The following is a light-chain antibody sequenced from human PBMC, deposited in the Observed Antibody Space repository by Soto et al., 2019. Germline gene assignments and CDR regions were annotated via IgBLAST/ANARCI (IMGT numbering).Light chain of an antibody. CDR3: QHYNNLWV. Sequence: EIVMTQSPATLSVSPGERVTLSCRASQSVRTNLAWYQQKPGQAPRPLIYGASTRATGVPARFSGSGSGTEFTLTISSLQSEDFAVYYCQHYNNLWVVGGGTKVEIK. CDR2: GAS. V-gene: IGKV3-15*01. J-gene: IGKJ4*01. CDR1: QSVRTN.